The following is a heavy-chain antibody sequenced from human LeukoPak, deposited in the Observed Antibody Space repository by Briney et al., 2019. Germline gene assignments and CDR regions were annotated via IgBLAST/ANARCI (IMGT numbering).Heavy chain of an antibody. J-gene: IGHJ4*02. D-gene: IGHD4-17*01. V-gene: IGHV3-48*03. Sequence: PGGSLRLYCAASGFTFSSYEMNWVRQAPGKGLEWVPYISSSGSTIYYADSVKGRFTISRDNAKNSLYLQMNSLRAEDTAVYYCARDPYYGDYVVWGQGTLVTVSS. CDR1: GFTFSSYE. CDR2: ISSSGSTI. CDR3: ARDPYYGDYVV.